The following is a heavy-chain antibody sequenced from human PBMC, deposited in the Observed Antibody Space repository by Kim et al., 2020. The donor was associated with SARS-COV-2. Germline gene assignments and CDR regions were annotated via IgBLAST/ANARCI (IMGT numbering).Heavy chain of an antibody. CDR3: ARGRGMDV. CDR1: GFTFRNSW. CDR2: IQQDGSEK. V-gene: IGHV3-7*01. J-gene: IGHJ6*01. Sequence: GGSLRLSCAASGFTFRNSWMSWVRQAPGKGLEWVASIQQDGSEKQYVDSVKGRFTLSRDNAKNSLYLEMSGLRAEDTAVFYCARGRGMDVWGQGTTVTVSS.